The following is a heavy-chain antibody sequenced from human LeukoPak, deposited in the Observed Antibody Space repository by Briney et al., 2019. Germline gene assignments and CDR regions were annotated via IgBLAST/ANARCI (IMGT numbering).Heavy chain of an antibody. Sequence: SETLSLTCAVYGGSFSGYYWSWIRQPPGKGLEWIGEINHSGSTNYNPSLKSRVTISVDTSKNQFSLKLSSVTAADTAVYYCARFPQLVVEPVDYWGQGTLVTVSS. CDR3: ARFPQLVVEPVDY. D-gene: IGHD2-8*02. V-gene: IGHV4-34*01. CDR2: INHSGST. J-gene: IGHJ4*02. CDR1: GGSFSGYY.